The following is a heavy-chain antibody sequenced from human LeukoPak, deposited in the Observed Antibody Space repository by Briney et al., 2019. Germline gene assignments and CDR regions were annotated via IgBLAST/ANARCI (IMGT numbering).Heavy chain of an antibody. J-gene: IGHJ5*02. CDR3: AKGSHIVVVPASWFDP. D-gene: IGHD2-2*01. CDR1: GFTFSSYA. Sequence: GGSLRLSCAASGFTFSSYAMSWVRQAPGKGLEWVSAISGSGGSTYYADSVKGRFTISRDNSKNTLYLQMNSLRAEDTAVYYCAKGSHIVVVPASWFDPWRQGTLVTVSS. CDR2: ISGSGGST. V-gene: IGHV3-23*01.